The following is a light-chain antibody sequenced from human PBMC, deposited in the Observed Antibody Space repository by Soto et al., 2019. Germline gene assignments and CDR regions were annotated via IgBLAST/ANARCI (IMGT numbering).Light chain of an antibody. J-gene: IGKJ2*02. CDR1: QSVSSY. CDR2: DAS. CDR3: QQRSNWPRST. Sequence: EIVLTQSPATLSLSPGEITNLSCRASQSVSSYLAWYQQKPGQAPRLLIYDASNRATGITARFSGSGSGTDFTLTISSLEPEDFAVYYCQQRSNWPRSTFGQGTKLEIK. V-gene: IGKV3-11*01.